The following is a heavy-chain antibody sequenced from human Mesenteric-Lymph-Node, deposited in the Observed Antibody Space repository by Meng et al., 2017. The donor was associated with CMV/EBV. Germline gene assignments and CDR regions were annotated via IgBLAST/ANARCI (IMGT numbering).Heavy chain of an antibody. J-gene: IGHJ6*02. CDR2: ISAYNGNT. D-gene: IGHD3-3*01. CDR1: GYTFTSYG. Sequence: ASVKVSCKASGYTFTSYGISWVRQAPGQGLEWMGWISAYNGNTNYAQKLQGRVTMTTDTSTSTAYMELRSLRSDDTAVYYCARERFLEWFPLRYYYYGMDVWGQGTTVIVSS. V-gene: IGHV1-18*01. CDR3: ARERFLEWFPLRYYYYGMDV.